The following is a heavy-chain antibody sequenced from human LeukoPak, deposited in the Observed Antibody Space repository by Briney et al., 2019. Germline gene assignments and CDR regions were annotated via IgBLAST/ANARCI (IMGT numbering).Heavy chain of an antibody. CDR3: ARSYCTVTSCYQAFSY. CDR2: INSNGATK. D-gene: IGHD2-8*02. J-gene: IGHJ4*02. Sequence: GGSLSLSCAASGFSFSTHGIHWVRQVPGMGLEYVPAINSNGATKYYAESVKGRFTISRDNYKNTVYLQMDSLRVEDMSVYFCARSYCTVTSCYQAFSYGGQGTLVSVSS. CDR1: GFSFSTHG. V-gene: IGHV3-64*02.